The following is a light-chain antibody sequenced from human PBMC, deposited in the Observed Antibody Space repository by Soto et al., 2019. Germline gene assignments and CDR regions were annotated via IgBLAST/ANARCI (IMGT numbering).Light chain of an antibody. CDR2: DAS. CDR1: QSVSGC. CDR3: QQYHSWPPT. Sequence: IRISQSASTLSASQGETVTLTCRSSQSVSGCLAWHQQKPGQAPKILMYDASTWATGIPARFSGSGSGTDFTLTISSLQSEDFATYYCQQYHSWPPTFGQGTRLEI. J-gene: IGKJ5*01. V-gene: IGKV3-15*01.